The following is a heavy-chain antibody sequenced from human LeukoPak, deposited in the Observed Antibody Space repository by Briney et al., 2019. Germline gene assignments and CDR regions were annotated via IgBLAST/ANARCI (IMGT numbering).Heavy chain of an antibody. CDR1: GATFSSYA. V-gene: IGHV1-69*05. D-gene: IGHD2/OR15-2a*01. Sequence: GASVKVSCKASGATFSSYAISWVRQAPGQGLGWMGRIIPIFGTANYAQKFQGRVTITTDKSTSTAYMELSSLRSEDTAVYYCARDLAEGSFDYWGQGTLVTVPS. CDR3: ARDLAEGSFDY. CDR2: IIPIFGTA. J-gene: IGHJ4*02.